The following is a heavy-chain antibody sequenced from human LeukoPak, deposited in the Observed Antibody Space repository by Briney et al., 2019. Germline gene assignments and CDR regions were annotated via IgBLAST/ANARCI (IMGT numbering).Heavy chain of an antibody. CDR3: ARGDRRRGYSYGNFDY. D-gene: IGHD5-18*01. CDR1: GGSISSYY. J-gene: IGHJ4*02. V-gene: IGHV4-59*01. CDR2: IYYSGST. Sequence: SETLSLTCTVFGGSISSYYWSWIRQPPGKALEWIGYIYYSGSTNYNPSLKSRVTISVATSKNQFSLKLSSVTAADTAVYYCARGDRRRGYSYGNFDYWGQGTLVTVSS.